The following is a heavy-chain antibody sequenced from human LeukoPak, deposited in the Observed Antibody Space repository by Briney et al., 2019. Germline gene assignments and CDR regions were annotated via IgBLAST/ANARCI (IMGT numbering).Heavy chain of an antibody. CDR3: ARKQTGTMYDV. J-gene: IGHJ4*02. Sequence: SETLSLTCTVSGDSITSGSYYWGWIRQTPEKGLEWIGNIYSTGSTSFNPSFKSRITMSVDTSKNQFSLNLNSVTAADTAVYYCARKQTGTMYDVWGQGTQVTVSS. CDR2: IYSTGST. CDR1: GDSITSGSYY. V-gene: IGHV4-39*07. D-gene: IGHD1-7*01.